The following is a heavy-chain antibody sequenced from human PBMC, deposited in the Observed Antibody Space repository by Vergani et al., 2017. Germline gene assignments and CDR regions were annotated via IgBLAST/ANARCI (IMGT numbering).Heavy chain of an antibody. Sequence: QLVESGGGWFQPGGSLRLSCVVSGFDFSSYIMNWVRQAPGQGLEWVSFVSTGTKSQSYAESVKGRFTISRDSAKNSLYLQMDSLRAEDTAVYYCAREYSSTSGRAFDFWGQGTKVTVSS. V-gene: IGHV3-48*01. D-gene: IGHD2-2*01. CDR1: GFDFSSYI. J-gene: IGHJ3*01. CDR3: AREYSSTSGRAFDF. CDR2: VSTGTKSQ.